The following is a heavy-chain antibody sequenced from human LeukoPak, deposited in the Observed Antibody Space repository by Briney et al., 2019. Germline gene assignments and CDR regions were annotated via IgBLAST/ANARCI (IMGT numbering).Heavy chain of an antibody. CDR1: GGSFSGYY. CDR2: TNHSGST. D-gene: IGHD4-17*01. J-gene: IGHJ4*02. CDR3: ARGSATVTTD. Sequence: SETLSLTCAVYGGSFSGYYWSWIRQPPGKGLEWIGETNHSGSTNYNPSLKSRVTISVDTSKNQFSLKLSSVTAADTAVYYCARGSATVTTDWGQGTLVTVSS. V-gene: IGHV4-34*01.